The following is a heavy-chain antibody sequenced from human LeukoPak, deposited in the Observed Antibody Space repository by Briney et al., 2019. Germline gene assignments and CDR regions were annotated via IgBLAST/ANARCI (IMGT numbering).Heavy chain of an antibody. D-gene: IGHD6-19*01. J-gene: IGHJ6*02. Sequence: GASVKVSCKASGYTFTSYGISWVRQAPGQGLEWMGWISAYNGNTNYAQKLQGRVTMTTDTSTSTAYMELRSLRSDDTAVYYCARGTVAVNYYYYGMDVWGQVTTVTVSS. CDR1: GYTFTSYG. CDR2: ISAYNGNT. V-gene: IGHV1-18*01. CDR3: ARGTVAVNYYYYGMDV.